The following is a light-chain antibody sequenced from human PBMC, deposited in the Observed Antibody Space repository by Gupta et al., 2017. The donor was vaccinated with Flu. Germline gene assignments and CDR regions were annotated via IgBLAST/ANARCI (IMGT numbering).Light chain of an antibody. J-gene: IGKJ1*01. Sequence: GDRVTITCLASQSISSWLAWYQQKPGKAPKLLIYKASSLESGVPSRFSGSGSGTEFTLTISSLQPDDFATYYCQQYNSYSWTFGQGTKVEIK. CDR3: QQYNSYSWT. V-gene: IGKV1-5*03. CDR2: KAS. CDR1: QSISSW.